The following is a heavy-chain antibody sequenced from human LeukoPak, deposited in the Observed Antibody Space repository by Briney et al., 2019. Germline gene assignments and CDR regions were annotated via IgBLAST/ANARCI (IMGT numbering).Heavy chain of an antibody. Sequence: SETLSLTCTVSGDSFSSVTDYWAWIRQPPGKGLEWIASGDYSGGTYYNPSLESRVAISADMSKNQFSLKLSSVTAADTAVYYCARDPYGDYADAFDIWGQGTMVTVSS. CDR3: ARDPYGDYADAFDI. CDR1: GDSFSSVTDY. V-gene: IGHV4-39*07. CDR2: GDYSGGT. J-gene: IGHJ3*02. D-gene: IGHD4-17*01.